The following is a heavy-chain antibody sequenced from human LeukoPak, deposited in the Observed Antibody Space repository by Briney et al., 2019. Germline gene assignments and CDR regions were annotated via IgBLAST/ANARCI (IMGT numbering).Heavy chain of an antibody. CDR1: GGSISSYY. D-gene: IGHD3-22*01. Sequence: SETLSLTCTVSGGSISSYYWSWTRQPPGKGLEWIGEINHSGSTNYNPSLKSRVTISVDTSKNQFSLKLSSVTAADTAVYYCARGRSRDSSGSNWFDPWGQGTLVTVSS. CDR3: ARGRSRDSSGSNWFDP. V-gene: IGHV4-34*01. CDR2: INHSGST. J-gene: IGHJ5*02.